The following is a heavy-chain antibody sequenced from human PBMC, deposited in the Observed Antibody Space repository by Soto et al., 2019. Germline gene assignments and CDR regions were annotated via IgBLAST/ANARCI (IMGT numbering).Heavy chain of an antibody. CDR1: GFTFSTNW. CDR3: ASHLGWRDAFDI. J-gene: IGHJ3*02. Sequence: EVQLVESGGGLVQPGGSLRLSCAASGFTFSTNWMSWVRQAPGKGLVWVANIKHDGSDEYYVDPVKGRFTISRHNAKNSLYRHMSSVRAVDTAVYYCASHLGWRDAFDIWGQGTVVTVSS. V-gene: IGHV3-7*01. D-gene: IGHD6-19*01. CDR2: IKHDGSDE.